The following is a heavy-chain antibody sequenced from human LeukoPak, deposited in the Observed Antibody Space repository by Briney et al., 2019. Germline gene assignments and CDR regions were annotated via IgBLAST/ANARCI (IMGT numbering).Heavy chain of an antibody. CDR2: IYSGGST. V-gene: IGHV3-53*01. CDR3: ARGYSSGWYPTDFDP. CDR1: GFTVSSNY. D-gene: IGHD6-19*01. J-gene: IGHJ5*02. Sequence: PGGSLRLSCAASGFTVSSNYMSWVRQAPGKGLEWVSVIYSGGSTYYADSVKGRFTISRDNSKNTLYLQMNSLRAEDTAVYYCARGYSSGWYPTDFDPWGREPWSPSPQ.